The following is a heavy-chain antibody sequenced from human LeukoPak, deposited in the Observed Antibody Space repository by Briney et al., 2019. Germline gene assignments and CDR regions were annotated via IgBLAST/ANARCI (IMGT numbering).Heavy chain of an antibody. CDR2: IRYDGSNK. V-gene: IGHV3-30*02. D-gene: IGHD2/OR15-2a*01. CDR3: AKDVIVAFDY. J-gene: IGHJ4*02. CDR1: GFTFSSYG. Sequence: GGSLRLSCAASGFTFSSYGMHWVRQAPGKGLEWVAFIRYDGSNKYYADSVKGRFTISRDNSKNTLYLQMNSLRAGDTAVYYCAKDVIVAFDYWGQGTLVTVSS.